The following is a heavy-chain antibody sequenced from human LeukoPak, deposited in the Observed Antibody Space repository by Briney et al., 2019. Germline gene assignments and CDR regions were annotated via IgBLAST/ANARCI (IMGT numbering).Heavy chain of an antibody. J-gene: IGHJ4*02. CDR1: GFTVSSNY. V-gene: IGHV3-53*01. D-gene: IGHD3-9*01. Sequence: PGGSLRLSRAASGFTVSSNYMSWVRQAPGKGLEWVSVISSGGSTYYADSVKGRFTISRDNSKNTLYLQMNSLRAEDTAVYYCARVSSDILTGYYAFDYWGQGTLVTVCS. CDR2: ISSGGST. CDR3: ARVSSDILTGYYAFDY.